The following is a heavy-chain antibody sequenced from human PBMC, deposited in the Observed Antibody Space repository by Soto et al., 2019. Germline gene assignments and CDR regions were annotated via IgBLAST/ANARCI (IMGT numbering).Heavy chain of an antibody. J-gene: IGHJ2*01. Sequence: ASVKVSCKASGYTFTSYAMRWVRQAPGQRLEWMGWINAGNGNTKYSQKFQGRVTITRDTSASTAYMELSSLRSEDTAVYYCARDSRGGYCSGGSCYSHWYFDLWGRGTLVTVSS. CDR1: GYTFTSYA. CDR2: INAGNGNT. V-gene: IGHV1-3*01. D-gene: IGHD2-15*01. CDR3: ARDSRGGYCSGGSCYSHWYFDL.